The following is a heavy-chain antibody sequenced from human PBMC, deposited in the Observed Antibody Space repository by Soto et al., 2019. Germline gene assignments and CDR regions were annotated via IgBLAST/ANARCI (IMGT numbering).Heavy chain of an antibody. CDR2: ISSGSDIT. CDR3: ARGIECTNRGCPSDPKGV. CDR1: GFTFSTYA. J-gene: IGHJ6*04. V-gene: IGHV3-23*01. Sequence: GGSLRLSCAASGFTFSTYAMSWVRQAPGKGLEWVSAISSGSDITNYADSVKGRFSISRDNSKSTRYLQMNSLRAEDTAVYYCARGIECTNRGCPSDPKGVWGKGTTVTVSS. D-gene: IGHD2-8*01.